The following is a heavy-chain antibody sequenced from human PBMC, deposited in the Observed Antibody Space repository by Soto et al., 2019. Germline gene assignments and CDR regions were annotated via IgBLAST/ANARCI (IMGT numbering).Heavy chain of an antibody. CDR2: ISSSDSII. V-gene: IGHV3-11*01. CDR3: VRDLGYYDSSGYFDY. D-gene: IGHD3-22*01. CDR1: GFTFSDYY. J-gene: IGHJ4*02. Sequence: GGSLRLSCAASGFTFSDYYMSWIRRAPGKGLEWVSYISSSDSIIYYSDSVKGRFIISRDNAKNSLYLQMNSLRAEDTAVYYCVRDLGYYDSSGYFDYWDQGSLGTVSS.